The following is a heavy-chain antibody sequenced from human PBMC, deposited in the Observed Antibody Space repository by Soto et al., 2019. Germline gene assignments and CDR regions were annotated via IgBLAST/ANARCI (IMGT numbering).Heavy chain of an antibody. CDR1: GGSISSGGYS. CDR3: ARLALVTRIFDY. Sequence: QLQLQESGSGLVKPSQTLSLTCAVSGGSISSGGYSWSWIRQPPGKGLEWIGYVYHSGNPYYNPSLKGRVTIXLXXSKNQFSLELGSVTAADTAVYYCARLALVTRIFDYWGQGTLVTVSS. J-gene: IGHJ4*02. V-gene: IGHV4-30-2*01. CDR2: VYHSGNP. D-gene: IGHD2-21*02.